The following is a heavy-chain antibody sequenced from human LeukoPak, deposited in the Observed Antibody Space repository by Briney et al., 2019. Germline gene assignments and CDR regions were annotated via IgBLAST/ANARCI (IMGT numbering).Heavy chain of an antibody. Sequence: GGSLRLSCAASGFTFSSYAMSWVRQAPGKGLEWVSAISGSGGSTYYADSVKGRFTISRDNSKNTLYLQMNSLRAEDTAVYYCANTPLYYYGSGSYPFDYWGQGTLVTVSS. V-gene: IGHV3-23*01. D-gene: IGHD3-10*01. CDR2: ISGSGGST. CDR1: GFTFSSYA. CDR3: ANTPLYYYGSGSYPFDY. J-gene: IGHJ4*02.